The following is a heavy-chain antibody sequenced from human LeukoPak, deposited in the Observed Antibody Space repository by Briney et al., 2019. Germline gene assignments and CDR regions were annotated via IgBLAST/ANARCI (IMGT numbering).Heavy chain of an antibody. J-gene: IGHJ3*02. V-gene: IGHV3-23*01. Sequence: GGSLRLSCAASGFTFSSYAMSWVRQAPGKGLEWVSAISGSGGSTYYADSVKGRFTISRDNSKNTLYLQMNSLRAEDTAVYYCAKDSYGITGTTEAFDIWGQGTMVTVSS. CDR2: ISGSGGST. CDR1: GFTFSSYA. CDR3: AKDSYGITGTTEAFDI. D-gene: IGHD1-7*01.